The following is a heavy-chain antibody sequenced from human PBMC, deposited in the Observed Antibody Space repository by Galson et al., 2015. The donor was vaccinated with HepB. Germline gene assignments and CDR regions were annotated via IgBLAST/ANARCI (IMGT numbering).Heavy chain of an antibody. D-gene: IGHD3-3*01. CDR3: ARDARHRPILFDP. CDR2: TNQDGSEK. CDR1: DLVLGDYW. J-gene: IGHJ5*02. Sequence: SLRLSCADSDLVLGDYWMSWVRQAPGKGLEWVACTNQDGSEKNYVDSVKGRFTISRDNAKNSLFLQMNTLTVEDTAVYYCARDARHRPILFDPWGQGTLVTVSS. V-gene: IGHV3-7*03.